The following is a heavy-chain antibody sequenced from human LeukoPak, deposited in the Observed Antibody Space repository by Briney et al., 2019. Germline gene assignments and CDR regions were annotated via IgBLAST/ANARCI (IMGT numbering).Heavy chain of an antibody. CDR1: GFTFSSYS. D-gene: IGHD4-17*01. CDR3: ARERGGTYGDYGYYYYGMDV. J-gene: IGHJ6*02. CDR2: ISSSSSTI. V-gene: IGHV3-48*01. Sequence: GGSLRLSCAASGFTFSSYSMNWVRQAPGKGLEWVSYISSSSSTIYYADSVKGRFTISRDNAKNSLYLQMNSLRAEDTAVYYCARERGGTYGDYGYYYYGMDVWGQGTTVTVSS.